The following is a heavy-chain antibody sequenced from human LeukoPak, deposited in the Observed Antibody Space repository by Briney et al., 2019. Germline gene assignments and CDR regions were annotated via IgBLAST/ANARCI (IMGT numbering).Heavy chain of an antibody. CDR3: ARPNITSYYDSRGYDAFDV. V-gene: IGHV5-51*01. Sequence: GESLKISFQGSGYRFNAYWTAWVRHMPGKGPEWMGIIYPDDSDTRYSPSFQGQVTISADKSVSTAYLQWSSLKASDTAMYYCARPNITSYYDSRGYDAFDVWGQGTMVTVSS. CDR2: IYPDDSDT. D-gene: IGHD3-22*01. J-gene: IGHJ3*01. CDR1: GYRFNAYW.